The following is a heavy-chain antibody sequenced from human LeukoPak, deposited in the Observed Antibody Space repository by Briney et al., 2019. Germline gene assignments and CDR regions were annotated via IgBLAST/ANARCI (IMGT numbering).Heavy chain of an antibody. V-gene: IGHV3-7*01. CDR3: ARHIYSSSWDAFNI. Sequence: QRGGSLRLSCAASGFTLSSYWMSWVRQAPGKGLECVANINQDGSKVYYVDSVKGRFTISRDKAKKSLYLQMNSLRAEDTAVYFCARHIYSSSWDAFNIWGQGTMVTVSS. CDR1: GFTLSSYW. CDR2: INQDGSKV. J-gene: IGHJ3*02. D-gene: IGHD6-13*01.